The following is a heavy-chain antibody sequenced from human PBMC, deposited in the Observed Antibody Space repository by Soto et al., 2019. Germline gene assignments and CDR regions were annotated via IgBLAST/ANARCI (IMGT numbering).Heavy chain of an antibody. CDR1: GCSFSNGGYY. CDR2: IDHSGNS. CDR3: AREASGYDVLTGHNGLDV. D-gene: IGHD3-9*01. Sequence: PSETLSLTCSASGCSFSNGGYYWSRMRPHPGKDLEWIENIDHSGNSYYDPSLKSRLIISVATSKNQFYLKLSSVTAADTAVYYCAREASGYDVLTGHNGLDVWGQGILVTVSS. J-gene: IGHJ5*02. V-gene: IGHV4-31*03.